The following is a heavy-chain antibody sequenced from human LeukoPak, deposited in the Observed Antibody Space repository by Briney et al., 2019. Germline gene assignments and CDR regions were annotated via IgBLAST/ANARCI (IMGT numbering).Heavy chain of an antibody. Sequence: GESLKISCKGSGYSFTNYWIVWVRQMPGKGLEWMGIIYPGDSDTRYSPSFQGQVTISADKSISTAYLQWSSLKASDTAMYYCARSWVTDYYYYGMDVWGQGTTVTVSS. V-gene: IGHV5-51*01. CDR1: GYSFTNYW. J-gene: IGHJ6*02. CDR3: ARSWVTDYYYYGMDV. CDR2: IYPGDSDT. D-gene: IGHD6-13*01.